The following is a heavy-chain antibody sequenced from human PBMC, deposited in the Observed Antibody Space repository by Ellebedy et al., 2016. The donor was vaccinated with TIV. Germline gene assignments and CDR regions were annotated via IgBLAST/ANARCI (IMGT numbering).Heavy chain of an antibody. D-gene: IGHD6-19*01. J-gene: IGHJ4*02. Sequence: MPSETLSLTCTVSGDSISGYYWSWIRQPAGKGLEWIGRMHTTGSTNYNPSLKSRVTLSVDTSKNQFSLRLSSVTAADTAVYYCTRDLGSGWFDYWGQGTLVTVSS. CDR1: GDSISGYY. V-gene: IGHV4-4*07. CDR3: TRDLGSGWFDY. CDR2: MHTTGST.